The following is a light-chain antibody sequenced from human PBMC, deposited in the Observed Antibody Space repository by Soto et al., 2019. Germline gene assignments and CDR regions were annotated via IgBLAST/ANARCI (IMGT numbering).Light chain of an antibody. Sequence: EIVLTQSPGTLSLSPGERATLSCRASQSVSSNLVWYQQKPGQAPRLLIYGASTRVTGIPDRFTGSGSGTDFTLTISGLEPEDFAVYYCQQRSNWPPITFGQGTRLEIK. J-gene: IGKJ5*01. CDR3: QQRSNWPPIT. CDR2: GAS. CDR1: QSVSSN. V-gene: IGKV3-11*01.